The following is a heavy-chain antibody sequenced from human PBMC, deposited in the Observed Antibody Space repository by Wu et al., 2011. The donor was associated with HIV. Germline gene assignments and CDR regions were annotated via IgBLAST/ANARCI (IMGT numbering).Heavy chain of an antibody. V-gene: IGHV1-2*02. J-gene: IGHJ6*03. D-gene: IGHD3-3*01. CDR3: ARTYDFWSGEEVNYYYYMDV. CDR2: INPNSGGT. Sequence: QVQLVQSGAEVKKPGASVTVSCKASGYTFTGYYMHWVRQAPGQGFEWMGWINPNSGGTNYAQKFQGRVTLTRDTSISTAYMELSSLRSDDTAVYYCARTYDFWSGEEVNYYYYMDVWGKGTTVTVSS. CDR1: GYTFTGYY.